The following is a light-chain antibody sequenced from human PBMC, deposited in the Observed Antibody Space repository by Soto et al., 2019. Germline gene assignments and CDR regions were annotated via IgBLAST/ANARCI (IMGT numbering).Light chain of an antibody. Sequence: EIVMTQSPATLSVSPGESATLSCRASQSVSSNLAWYQQKPGQAPRLXXYGASTRANGIPARFSGSGSGTELTLTISSLQSEDFAVYDGQQYNNWPAWTFGPGTKVDIK. CDR1: QSVSSN. V-gene: IGKV3-15*01. J-gene: IGKJ1*01. CDR3: QQYNNWPAWT. CDR2: GAS.